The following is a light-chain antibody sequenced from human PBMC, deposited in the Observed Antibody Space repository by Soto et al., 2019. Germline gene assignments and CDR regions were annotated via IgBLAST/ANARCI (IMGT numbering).Light chain of an antibody. CDR2: WAS. J-gene: IGKJ2*01. Sequence: DIVMTQSPDSLAVSLGERATINCKSSQRVLYSSNNKNYLAWYQQKPGQPPKLLIYWASTRESGVPDRFSGSGSGTDFTLTISSLQAEDVAVYSCQQYYSTPYTFGQGTKLEIK. CDR1: QRVLYSSNNKNY. V-gene: IGKV4-1*01. CDR3: QQYYSTPYT.